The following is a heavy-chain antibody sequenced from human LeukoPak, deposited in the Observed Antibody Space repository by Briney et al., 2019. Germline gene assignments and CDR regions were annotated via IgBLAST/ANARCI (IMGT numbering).Heavy chain of an antibody. Sequence: PSETLSLTCSVSGGSISSSSNYWGWIRQPPGKGLEWIGEVSQSGSTNYNPSLKSRVTMSLDKSKNQFSLKLNSVTAADTALYYCETYESSGYYRGWFWGQGTLVTVSS. CDR2: VSQSGST. D-gene: IGHD3-22*01. J-gene: IGHJ4*02. CDR3: ETYESSGYYRGWF. V-gene: IGHV4-39*07. CDR1: GGSISSSSNY.